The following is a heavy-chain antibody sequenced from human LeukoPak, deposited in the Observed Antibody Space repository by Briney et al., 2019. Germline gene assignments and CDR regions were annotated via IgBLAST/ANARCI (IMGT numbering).Heavy chain of an antibody. CDR3: ARDLAVANDEEYYFDY. CDR1: GFSFSIHS. V-gene: IGHV3-21*01. Sequence: TGGSLRLSCAASGFSFSIHSMDWVRQAPGKGLEWVSSIGSSGSYIYYADSVRGRFTISRDNAKNSLYLQMDGLRADDTAVYYCARDLAVANDEEYYFDYWGQGTLVTVSS. D-gene: IGHD6-19*01. J-gene: IGHJ4*02. CDR2: IGSSGSYI.